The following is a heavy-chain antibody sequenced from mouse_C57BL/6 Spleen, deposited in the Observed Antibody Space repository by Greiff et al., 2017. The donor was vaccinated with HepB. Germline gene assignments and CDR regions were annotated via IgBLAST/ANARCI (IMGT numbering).Heavy chain of an antibody. CDR1: GFTFTDYY. CDR3: ARSPTVVAPFDY. CDR2: IRNKANGYTT. Sequence: DVKLVESGGGLVQPGGSLSLSCAASGFTFTDYYMSWVRQPPGKALEWLGFIRNKANGYTTEYSASVKGRFTISRDNSQSILYLQMNALRAEDSATYYCARSPTVVAPFDYWGQGTTLTVSS. J-gene: IGHJ2*01. D-gene: IGHD1-1*01. V-gene: IGHV7-3*01.